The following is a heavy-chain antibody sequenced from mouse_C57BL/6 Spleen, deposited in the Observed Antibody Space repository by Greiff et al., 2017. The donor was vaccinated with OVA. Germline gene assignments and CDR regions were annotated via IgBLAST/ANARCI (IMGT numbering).Heavy chain of an antibody. Sequence: EVQVVESGGGLVKPGGSLKLSCAASGFTFSSYAMSWVRQTPEKRLEWVATISDGGSYTYYPDNVKGRFTISRDNAKNNLYLQMSHLKSEDTARYYCARDVITTVPYFDYWGQGTTLTVSS. CDR1: GFTFSSYA. CDR2: ISDGGSYT. V-gene: IGHV5-4*01. D-gene: IGHD1-1*01. CDR3: ARDVITTVPYFDY. J-gene: IGHJ2*01.